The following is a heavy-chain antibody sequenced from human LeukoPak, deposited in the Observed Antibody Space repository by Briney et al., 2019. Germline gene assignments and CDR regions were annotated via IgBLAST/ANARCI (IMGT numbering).Heavy chain of an antibody. CDR1: GGSISSYY. J-gene: IGHJ4*02. CDR3: ARENSGSYREFDY. V-gene: IGHV4-4*07. Sequence: SETLSLTCTVSGGSISSYYWSWIRQPAGKGLEWIGRICTSGSTNYNASLKSRVSMSVNTSKNQFSLKLSSVTAADTAVFYCARENSGSYREFDYWGQGTLVTVSS. CDR2: ICTSGST. D-gene: IGHD1-26*01.